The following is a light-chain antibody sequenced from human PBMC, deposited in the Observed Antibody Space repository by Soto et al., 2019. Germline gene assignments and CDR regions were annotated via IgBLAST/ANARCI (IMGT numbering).Light chain of an antibody. J-gene: IGKJ1*01. CDR1: QSIGDW. CDR2: KAS. V-gene: IGKV1-5*03. Sequence: DVQMTQSPSTLSASVGDRVTITCRASQSIGDWLAWFQQKPGRAPKLLIYKASNLESGVPSTFSGSASGTEFSLTISSLQPYDFATYYCQQYYDYSWTFGQGTKVDIK. CDR3: QQYYDYSWT.